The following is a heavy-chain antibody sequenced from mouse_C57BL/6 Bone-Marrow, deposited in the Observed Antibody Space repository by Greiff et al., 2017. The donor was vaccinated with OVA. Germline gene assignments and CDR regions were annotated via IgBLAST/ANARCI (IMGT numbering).Heavy chain of an antibody. CDR3: AREGIWFYFDY. D-gene: IGHD2-2*01. CDR1: GYTFTSYW. J-gene: IGHJ2*01. CDR2: IDPSDSYT. Sequence: QQSCKASGYTFTSYWMHWVKQRPGQGLEWIGEIDPSDSYTNYNQKFKGKSTLTVDKSSSTAYMQLSSLTSEDSAVYYCAREGIWFYFDYWGQGTTLTVSS. V-gene: IGHV1-69*01.